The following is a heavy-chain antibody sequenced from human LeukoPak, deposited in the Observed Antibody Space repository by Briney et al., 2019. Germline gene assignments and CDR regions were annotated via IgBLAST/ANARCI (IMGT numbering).Heavy chain of an antibody. CDR3: ARDLPMVVSYYGMDV. J-gene: IGHJ6*02. V-gene: IGHV3-30*14. CDR1: GFTFSSYA. CDR2: ISYDGSNK. Sequence: PGRSLRLSCAASGFTFSSYAMHWVRQAPGKGLEWVAVISYDGSNKYYADSVKGRFTISRDNSKNTLYLQMNSLRAEDTAVYYCARDLPMVVSYYGMDVWGQGTTVTVSS. D-gene: IGHD3-10*01.